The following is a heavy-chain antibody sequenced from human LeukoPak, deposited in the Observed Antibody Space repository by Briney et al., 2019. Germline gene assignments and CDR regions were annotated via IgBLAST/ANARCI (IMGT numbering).Heavy chain of an antibody. CDR2: INPNSGGT. J-gene: IGHJ4*02. D-gene: IGHD2-15*01. CDR3: ARESGTYCSGGSCCVDY. CDR1: GYTFTGYY. V-gene: IGHV1-2*02. Sequence: ASVKVSCKASGYTFTGYYMHWVRQAPGQGLEWMGWINPNSGGTNYAQKFQGRVTMTRETSISTAYMELSRLRSDDTAVYYCARESGTYCSGGSCCVDYWGQGTLVTVSS.